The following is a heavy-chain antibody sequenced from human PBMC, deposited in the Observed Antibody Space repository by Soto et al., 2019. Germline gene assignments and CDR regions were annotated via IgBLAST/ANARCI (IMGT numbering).Heavy chain of an antibody. CDR3: VRDMPLWRLDS. CDR2: INTDGSVA. J-gene: IGHJ4*02. V-gene: IGHV3-74*03. Sequence: EVQLVESGGGLVQPGESLRLSCAASGLTFRSYWMHWVRQAPGKGLVWVSRINTDGSVAMYVDSVKGRFTISRDNAKNTLSLPIIRLRAAVTAVYYCVRDMPLWRLDSWCQGTLVTVSS. CDR1: GLTFRSYW. D-gene: IGHD2-2*01.